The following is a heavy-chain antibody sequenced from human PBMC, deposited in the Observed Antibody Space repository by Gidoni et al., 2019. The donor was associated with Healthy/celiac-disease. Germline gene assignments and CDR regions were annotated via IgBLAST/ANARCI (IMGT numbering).Heavy chain of an antibody. V-gene: IGHV4-61*01. CDR1: GGSVSSGSYY. D-gene: IGHD5-12*01. Sequence: QVQLQESGPGLVKPSETLSLTCTVSGGSVSSGSYYWSWIRQPPGKGLEWIGYIHYSGSTNYNPSLKSRVTISVDTSKNQFSLKLSSVTAADTAVYYCARSVTVEMATIPFWYFDLWGRGTLVTVSS. J-gene: IGHJ2*01. CDR3: ARSVTVEMATIPFWYFDL. CDR2: IHYSGST.